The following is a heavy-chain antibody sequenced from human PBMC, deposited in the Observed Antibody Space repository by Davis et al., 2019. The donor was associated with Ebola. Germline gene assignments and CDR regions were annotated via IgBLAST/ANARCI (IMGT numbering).Heavy chain of an antibody. D-gene: IGHD2-15*01. V-gene: IGHV1-24*01. J-gene: IGHJ3*02. CDR1: GYDFITYS. CDR2: FDPEDGEP. CDR3: AAGGIGGGFDI. Sequence: ASVKVSCKTSGYDFITYSISWVRQAPGKGLEWMGNFDPEDGEPIYAQKFQDKVTMTEDTSTDTAYMELSSLRSEDTAVYYCAAGGIGGGFDIWGQGTMVTVSS.